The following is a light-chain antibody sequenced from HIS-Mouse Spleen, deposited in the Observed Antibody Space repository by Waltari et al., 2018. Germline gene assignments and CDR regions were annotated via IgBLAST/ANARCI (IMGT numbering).Light chain of an antibody. CDR2: DAA. CDR1: QGITRA. CDR3: QQFNSYPFT. J-gene: IGKJ4*01. V-gene: IGKV1-13*02. Sequence: AIQLTQSPSSLSASVGDRVTITCRASQGITRALAWYQQKPGKAPKLLIYDAASLERGVPSRFSGSGSGTDFTLTISSLQPEDFATYYCQQFNSYPFTFGGGTKVEIK.